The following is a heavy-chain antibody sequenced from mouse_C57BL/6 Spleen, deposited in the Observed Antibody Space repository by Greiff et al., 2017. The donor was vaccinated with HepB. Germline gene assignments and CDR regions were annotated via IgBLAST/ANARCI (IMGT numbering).Heavy chain of an antibody. CDR1: GYTFTSYW. D-gene: IGHD2-10*01. J-gene: IGHJ2*01. CDR2: IYPGNSDT. Sequence: VQLQQSGTVLARPGASVKMSCKTSGYTFTSYWMNWVKQRPGQGLEWLGAIYPGNSDTSYNQKFKGKAKLTAVTSASTTYMELSSLTKDDSAVYYCTRRLLDYFDYWGQGTTLTVSS. CDR3: TRRLLDYFDY. V-gene: IGHV1-5*01.